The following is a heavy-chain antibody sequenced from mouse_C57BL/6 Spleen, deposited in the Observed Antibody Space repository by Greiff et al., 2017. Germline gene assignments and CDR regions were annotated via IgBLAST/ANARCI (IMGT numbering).Heavy chain of an antibody. D-gene: IGHD4-1*01. CDR2: ISSGSSTI. J-gene: IGHJ3*01. CDR3: ARTLTGTFAY. Sequence: DVKLQESGGGLVKPGGSLKLSCAASGFTFSDYGMHWVRQAPEKGLEWVAYISSGSSTIYYADTVKGRFTISRDNAKNTLFLQMTSLRSEDTAMYYCARTLTGTFAYWGQGTLVTVSA. V-gene: IGHV5-17*01. CDR1: GFTFSDYG.